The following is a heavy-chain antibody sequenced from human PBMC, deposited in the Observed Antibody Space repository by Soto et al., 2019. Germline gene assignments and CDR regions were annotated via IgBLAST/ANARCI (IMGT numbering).Heavy chain of an antibody. CDR2: INAGNGNT. CDR1: GYTFTSYA. V-gene: IGHV1-3*01. J-gene: IGHJ4*02. Sequence: ASVKVSCKASGYTFTSYAMHWVRQAPGQRLEWMGWINAGNGNTKYSQKFQGRVTITRDTSASTAYMELTGLTSDDTAVYYCAKTLAGTYYYWGQGTQVTVSS. CDR3: AKTLAGTYYY. D-gene: IGHD3-10*01.